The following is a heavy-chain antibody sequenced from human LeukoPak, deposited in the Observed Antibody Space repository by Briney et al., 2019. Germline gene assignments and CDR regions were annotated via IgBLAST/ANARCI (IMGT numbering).Heavy chain of an antibody. CDR1: GFTFSNYG. Sequence: GGSLRLSCAASGFTFSNYGMHWVRQAPGKGLEWVAFLRFDGSDKYYADSVKGRFTISRDNSKNTLYLQMNSLRAEDTAVYYCAKVNYDFWSGYSYYYYMDVWGKGTTVTVSS. J-gene: IGHJ6*03. V-gene: IGHV3-30*02. CDR2: LRFDGSDK. D-gene: IGHD3-3*01. CDR3: AKVNYDFWSGYSYYYYMDV.